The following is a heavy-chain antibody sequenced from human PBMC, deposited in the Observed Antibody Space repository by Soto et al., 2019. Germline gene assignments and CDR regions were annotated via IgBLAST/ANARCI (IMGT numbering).Heavy chain of an antibody. CDR2: ISAYNGNT. CDR3: ARDLIFGVVPEFDGDYYYYYMDV. Sequence: QVQLVQSGAEVKKPGASVKVSCKASGYTFTSYGISWVRQAPGQGLEWMGWISAYNGNTNYAQKLQGRVTMTTDTSTSTAYMELRSLRSDDTAVYYCARDLIFGVVPEFDGDYYYYYMDVWGKGTTVTVSS. V-gene: IGHV1-18*01. CDR1: GYTFTSYG. J-gene: IGHJ6*03. D-gene: IGHD3-3*01.